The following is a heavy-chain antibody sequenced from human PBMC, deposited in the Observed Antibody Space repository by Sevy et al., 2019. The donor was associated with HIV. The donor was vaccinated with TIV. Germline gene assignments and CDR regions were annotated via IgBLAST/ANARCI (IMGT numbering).Heavy chain of an antibody. D-gene: IGHD2-15*01. V-gene: IGHV3-21*01. Sequence: GGSLRLSCAASGFIFSNYNMNWVRYAPANGLERVSYISSDNYIYNADSVKGRFTISRDNAKNSLYLQMNSLRAEDTAVYYCARKMELLVPDYWGQGTLVTVSS. CDR1: GFIFSNYN. CDR3: ARKMELLVPDY. CDR2: ISSDNYI. J-gene: IGHJ4*02.